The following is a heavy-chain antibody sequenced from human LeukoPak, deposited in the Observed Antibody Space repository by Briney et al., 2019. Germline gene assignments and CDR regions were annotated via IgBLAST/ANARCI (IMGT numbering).Heavy chain of an antibody. D-gene: IGHD2-15*01. CDR2: IIPIFGTA. CDR3: ARDKCSGGSCYVGFDP. V-gene: IGHV1-69*06. J-gene: IGHJ5*02. Sequence: SVKVSCKASGYTFTSYGISWVRQAPGQGLEWMGGIIPIFGTANYAQKFQGRVTITAVKSTSTAYMELSSLRSEDTAVYYCARDKCSGGSCYVGFDPWGQGTLVTVSS. CDR1: GYTFTSYG.